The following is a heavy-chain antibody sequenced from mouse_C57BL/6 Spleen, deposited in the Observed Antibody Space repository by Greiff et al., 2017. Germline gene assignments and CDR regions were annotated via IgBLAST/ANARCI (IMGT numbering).Heavy chain of an antibody. CDR1: GFTFGSYA. CDR3: TRDPDYFDY. J-gene: IGHJ2*01. Sequence: EVKLVESGEGLVKPGGSLKLSCAASGFTFGSYAMSWVRQTPEKRLEWVAYISSGGDYIYYADTVKGRFTISRDNARNTLYLQMSSLKSEDTAMYYCTRDPDYFDYWGQGTTLTVSS. V-gene: IGHV5-9-1*02. CDR2: ISSGGDYI.